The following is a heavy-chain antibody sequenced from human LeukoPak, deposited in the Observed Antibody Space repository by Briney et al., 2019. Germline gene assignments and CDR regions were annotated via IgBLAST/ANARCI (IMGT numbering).Heavy chain of an antibody. CDR1: GGSISSSSYY. D-gene: IGHD1-26*01. Sequence: SETLSLTCTVSGGSISSSSYYWGWIRQPPGKGLEWIGSIYYSGSTYYNPSLKSRVTISVDTSKNQFSLKLSSVTAADTAVYYCARREAVYYFDYWGQGTLVTVSS. CDR3: ARREAVYYFDY. CDR2: IYYSGST. J-gene: IGHJ4*02. V-gene: IGHV4-39*01.